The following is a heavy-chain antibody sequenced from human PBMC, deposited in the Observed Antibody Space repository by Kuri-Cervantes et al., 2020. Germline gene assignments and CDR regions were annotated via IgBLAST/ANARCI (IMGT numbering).Heavy chain of an antibody. CDR3: ARENIVIAPAAPDKTDYYYYNMDV. CDR1: GGSFSGYY. V-gene: IGHV4-34*01. CDR2: INHSGST. D-gene: IGHD2-2*01. J-gene: IGHJ6*03. Sequence: SQTLSLTCAVYGGSFSGYYWSWIRQPPGKGLEWIGEINHSGSTNYNPSLKSRVTISVDKSKNQFSLKLTSVTAADTAVYYCARENIVIAPAAPDKTDYYYYNMDVWGKGTTVTVSS.